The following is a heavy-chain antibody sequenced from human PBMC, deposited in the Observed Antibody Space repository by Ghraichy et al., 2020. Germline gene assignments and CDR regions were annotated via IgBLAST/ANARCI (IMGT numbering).Heavy chain of an antibody. V-gene: IGHV4-30-2*01. Sequence: SETLSLTCAVSGGSISSGGYSWSWIRQPPGKGLEWFGYIYHSGSTYYNPSLKSRVTISVDRSKNQFSLKLSSVTAADTDEYYCARAAYYYDSSGYWIGQAYYFDYWGQGTLVTVSS. CDR2: IYHSGST. CDR1: GGSISSGGYS. J-gene: IGHJ4*02. CDR3: ARAAYYYDSSGYWIGQAYYFDY. D-gene: IGHD3-22*01.